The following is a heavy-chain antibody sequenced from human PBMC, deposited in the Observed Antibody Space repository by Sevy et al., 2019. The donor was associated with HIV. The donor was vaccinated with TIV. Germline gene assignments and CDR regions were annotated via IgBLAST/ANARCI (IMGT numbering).Heavy chain of an antibody. CDR3: ARAASSGYLYYFDY. J-gene: IGHJ4*02. CDR2: IYYSGST. D-gene: IGHD3-22*01. CDR1: GGSISSGGYY. Sequence: SETLSLTCTVSGGSISSGGYYWSWIRQHPGKGLEWIGYIYYSGSTYYNPSLKSRVTISVDTSKNQFSLKLSSVTAADTAVYYCARAASSGYLYYFDYWGQGTVVTVSS. V-gene: IGHV4-31*03.